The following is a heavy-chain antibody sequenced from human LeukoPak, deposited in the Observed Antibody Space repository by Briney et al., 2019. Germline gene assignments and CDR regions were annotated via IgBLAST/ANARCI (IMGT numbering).Heavy chain of an antibody. D-gene: IGHD4-11*01. J-gene: IGHJ4*02. V-gene: IGHV1-2*02. CDR2: INPNSGGT. Sequence: GASVKVSCKASGYTFTGYYMHWVRQAPGQGLEWMGWINPNSGGTNYAQKFQGRVTVTRDTSISTAYMELSRLRSDDTAVYYCAREGLHDYSNAGFDYWGQGTLVTVSS. CDR1: GYTFTGYY. CDR3: AREGLHDYSNAGFDY.